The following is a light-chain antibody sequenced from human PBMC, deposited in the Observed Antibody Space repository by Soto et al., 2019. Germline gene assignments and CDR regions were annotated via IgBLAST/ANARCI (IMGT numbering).Light chain of an antibody. V-gene: IGKV3-15*01. CDR3: QQYYRWPPVT. CDR1: QSVSNN. CDR2: GAS. Sequence: EVVMTQSPATLSVSPGERVTLSCRASQSVSNNLAWYQQKPGQAPRLPISGASTRATGIPARFSGSGSGTEFTLTISTLQSEDCAVYYCQQYYRWPPVTFGQGTRLEIK. J-gene: IGKJ5*01.